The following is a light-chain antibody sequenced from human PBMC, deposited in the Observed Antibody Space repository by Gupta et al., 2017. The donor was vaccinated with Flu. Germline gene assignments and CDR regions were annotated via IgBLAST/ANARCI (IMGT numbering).Light chain of an antibody. CDR2: DSS. CDR3: QVWEDSAFVV. Sequence: SYVLTQPPSVSVAPGQTARITCGGNNVGSRSVHWFQQEPGQAPVLVVHDSSVRPSGIPERFSGSNSENTATLTISRVGAGDEADYYCQVWEDSAFVVFGGGTKLTVL. V-gene: IGLV3-21*02. J-gene: IGLJ2*01. CDR1: NVGSRS.